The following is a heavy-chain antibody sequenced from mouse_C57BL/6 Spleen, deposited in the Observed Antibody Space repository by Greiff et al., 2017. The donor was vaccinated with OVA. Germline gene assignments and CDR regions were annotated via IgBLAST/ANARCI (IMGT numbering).Heavy chain of an antibody. CDR2: INPYNGGT. Sequence: EVQLQESGPVLVKPGASVQMSCKASGYTFTDYYMNWVKQSHGKSLEWIGVINPYNGGTSYNQKFQGKSTLTVDKSSSTGYMELNSLTTEDSAVYYCARGDYDYDGFAYWGQGTLVTVSA. D-gene: IGHD2-4*01. J-gene: IGHJ3*01. CDR1: GYTFTDYY. CDR3: ARGDYDYDGFAY. V-gene: IGHV1-19*01.